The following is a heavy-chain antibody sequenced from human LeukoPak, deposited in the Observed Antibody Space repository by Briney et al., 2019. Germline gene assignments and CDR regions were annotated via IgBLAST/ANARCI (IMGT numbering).Heavy chain of an antibody. V-gene: IGHV1-2*02. J-gene: IGHJ4*02. D-gene: IGHD3-3*01. Sequence: ASVKVSCKASGYTFTGYYMHWVRQAPGQGLEWMGWINPNSGGTNYAQKFQGRVTMTRDTSISTAYMELSRLRSDDTAVYYCVGDLTVLRFLEWLWWGQGTLVTVSS. CDR2: INPNSGGT. CDR3: VGDLTVLRFLEWLW. CDR1: GYTFTGYY.